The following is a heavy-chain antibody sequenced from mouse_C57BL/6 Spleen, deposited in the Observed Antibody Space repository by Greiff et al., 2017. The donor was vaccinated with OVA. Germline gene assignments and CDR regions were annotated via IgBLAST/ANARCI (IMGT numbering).Heavy chain of an antibody. V-gene: IGHV1-50*01. CDR3: ARPGAWAMDY. J-gene: IGHJ4*01. CDR1: GYTFTSYW. Sequence: QVQLQQPGAELVKPGASVKLSCKASGYTFTSYWMQWVKQRPGQGLEWIGEIDPSDSYTNYHEKFKGQATLTVDTSSSTAYMQLSSLTAEDSAVYYCARPGAWAMDYWGQGTSVTVSS. CDR2: IDPSDSYT.